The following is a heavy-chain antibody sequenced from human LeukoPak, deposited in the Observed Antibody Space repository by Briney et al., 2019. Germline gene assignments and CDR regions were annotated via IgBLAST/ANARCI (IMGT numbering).Heavy chain of an antibody. D-gene: IGHD6-19*01. CDR1: GFTFSSYA. V-gene: IGHV3-30*04. CDR2: ISFDGSNK. Sequence: PGGSLRLSCAAPGFTFSSYAMHWVRQAPGKGVEGGAGISFDGSNKYYADSVKGRFTISRDNSKNTLYLQMNSLRAEDTAVYYCAREEVAGTVNYYYYGMDVWGKGTTVTVSS. J-gene: IGHJ6*04. CDR3: AREEVAGTVNYYYYGMDV.